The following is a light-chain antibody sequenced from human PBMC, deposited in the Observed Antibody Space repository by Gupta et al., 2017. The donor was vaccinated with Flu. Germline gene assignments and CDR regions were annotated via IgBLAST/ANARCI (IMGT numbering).Light chain of an antibody. CDR1: SGHSSDA. Sequence: VTITCTRSSGHSSDANAWHQKQPENGPRYLMKLNSDGSHSKGDGIPDRFSGSGSEAERDLIISSLESEDEADYYCQTWGTGIPVFGGGTKLTVL. V-gene: IGLV4-69*01. CDR2: LNSDGSH. J-gene: IGLJ3*02. CDR3: QTWGTGIPV.